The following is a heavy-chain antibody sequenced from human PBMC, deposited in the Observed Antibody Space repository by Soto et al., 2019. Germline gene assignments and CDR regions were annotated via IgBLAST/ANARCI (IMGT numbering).Heavy chain of an antibody. CDR2: IYYRGST. D-gene: IGHD3-10*01. J-gene: IGHJ2*01. CDR1: GGSISSGDYY. V-gene: IGHV4-30-4*01. CDR3: ASLWWHHWYFDL. Sequence: QVQLQESGPGLVKPSQTLSLTCTVSGGSISSGDYYWSWIHQPPGKGLEWIGYIYYRGSTYYNPSLKSRVTISVDTSKTQFSLKLSSVTAADTAVYYCASLWWHHWYFDLWGRGTLVTVSS.